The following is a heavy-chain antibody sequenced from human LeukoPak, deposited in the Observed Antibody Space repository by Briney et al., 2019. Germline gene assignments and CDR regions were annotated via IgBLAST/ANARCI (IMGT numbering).Heavy chain of an antibody. V-gene: IGHV7-4-1*02. J-gene: IGHJ6*04. CDR3: ASRLGSRPDV. D-gene: IGHD6-13*01. Sequence: ASVKVSCKASGYTFTSYAMGWVRQAPGHGLEWMGWINTNTGHPTYAQGFTGRFVFSLDTSVSTAYLQISSLEAEDTAVYYCASRLGSRPDVWGKGTTVTVSS. CDR1: GYTFTSYA. CDR2: INTNTGHP.